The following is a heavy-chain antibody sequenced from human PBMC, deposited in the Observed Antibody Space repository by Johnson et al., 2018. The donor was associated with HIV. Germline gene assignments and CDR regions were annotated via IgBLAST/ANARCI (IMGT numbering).Heavy chain of an antibody. Sequence: VQLVESGGGVVQPGRSLRLSCAASGFTFSNYAMHWVRQAPGKGLEWVANIKHDGSEKYYVDSVKGRFTISKDNAKNSLYLQMNSLRAEDTAVYYCARARWYLGGGSCCAFDIWGQGTMVTVSS. V-gene: IGHV3-7*01. J-gene: IGHJ3*02. D-gene: IGHD2-15*01. CDR2: IKHDGSEK. CDR1: GFTFSNYA. CDR3: ARARWYLGGGSCCAFDI.